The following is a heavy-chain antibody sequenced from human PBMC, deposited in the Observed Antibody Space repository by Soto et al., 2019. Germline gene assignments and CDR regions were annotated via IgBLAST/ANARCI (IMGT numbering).Heavy chain of an antibody. D-gene: IGHD2-15*01. V-gene: IGHV4-59*08. CDR2: IYYSGST. J-gene: IGHJ3*02. CDR1: GDSISSYY. Sequence: SETLSLTCTVSGDSISSYYWTWILQPPGQGLEWIGYIYYSGSTRYNPSLESRVTISLDTSKNQFSLRLSSVTAADTAVYYCARRRVVVVAATRGDALDIWGQGTMVTVAS. CDR3: ARRRVVVVAATRGDALDI.